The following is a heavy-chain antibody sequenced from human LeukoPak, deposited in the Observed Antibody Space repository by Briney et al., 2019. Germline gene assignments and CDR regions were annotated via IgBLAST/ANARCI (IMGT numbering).Heavy chain of an antibody. D-gene: IGHD4-23*01. CDR1: GFTFDDYG. J-gene: IGHJ4*02. Sequence: GGSLRLSCAASGFTFDDYGMSWVRQAPGKGLEWVAFIRYDGSNKYYADSVKGRFTISRDNSKNTLYLQMNSLRAEDTAVYYCAKGTTPTVANGGFDYWGQGTLVTVSS. V-gene: IGHV3-30*02. CDR3: AKGTTPTVANGGFDY. CDR2: IRYDGSNK.